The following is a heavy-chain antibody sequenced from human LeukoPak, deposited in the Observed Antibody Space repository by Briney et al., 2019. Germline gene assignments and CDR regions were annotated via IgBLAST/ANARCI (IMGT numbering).Heavy chain of an antibody. CDR2: ISGSGGNT. J-gene: IGHJ1*01. CDR1: GGSISRYY. Sequence: ETLSLTCTVSGGSISRYYWSWIRRPPGKGLEWVSGISGSGGNTYYADSVKGRFTISRDNSKNTLYLQMNSLRAEDTAVYYCAKDSGALADGLGYFQHWGQGTLVTVSS. CDR3: AKDSGALADGLGYFQH. D-gene: IGHD6-19*01. V-gene: IGHV3-23*01.